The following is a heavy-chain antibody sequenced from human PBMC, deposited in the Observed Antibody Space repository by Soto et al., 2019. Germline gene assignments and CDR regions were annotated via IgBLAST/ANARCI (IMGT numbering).Heavy chain of an antibody. D-gene: IGHD2-8*01. J-gene: IGHJ6*02. CDR1: GYSFTDYH. Sequence: ASVKVSCKASGYSFTDYHIHWVRQAPGQGLEWLGRINPKRGATSTAQKFQGWVTMTTDTSISPASMELTRLTSDDTAIYYCARGDSTDCSNGVCSFFYNHDMDVWGQGTTVTVSS. V-gene: IGHV1-2*04. CDR3: ARGDSTDCSNGVCSFFYNHDMDV. CDR2: INPKRGAT.